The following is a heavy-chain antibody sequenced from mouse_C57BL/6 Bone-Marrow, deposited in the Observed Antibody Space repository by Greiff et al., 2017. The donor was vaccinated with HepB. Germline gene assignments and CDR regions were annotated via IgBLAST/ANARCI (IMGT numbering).Heavy chain of an antibody. V-gene: IGHV1-61*01. J-gene: IGHJ2*01. CDR3: ARWGDHLYSNFDY. CDR1: GYTFTSYW. Sequence: QVQLKQPGAELVRPGSSVKLSCKASGYTFTSYWMDWVKQRPGQGLEWIGNIYPSDSETHYNQKFKDKATLTVYKSSSTAYMQLSSLTSEDSAVYYCARWGDHLYSNFDYWGQGTTLTVSS. D-gene: IGHD2-1*01. CDR2: IYPSDSET.